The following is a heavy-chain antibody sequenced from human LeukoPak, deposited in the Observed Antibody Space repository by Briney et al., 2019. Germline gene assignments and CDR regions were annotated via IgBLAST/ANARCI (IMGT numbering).Heavy chain of an antibody. V-gene: IGHV1-18*01. CDR3: ARQMYYYDSSGYYYYYYYMDV. J-gene: IGHJ6*03. CDR1: GGTFSSYA. CDR2: ISAYNGNT. Sequence: ASVKVSCKASGGTFSSYAISWVRQAPGQGLEWMGWISAYNGNTNYAQKLQGRVTMTTDTSTSTAYMELRSLRSDDTAVYYCARQMYYYDSSGYYYYYYYMDVWGKGTTVTVSS. D-gene: IGHD3-22*01.